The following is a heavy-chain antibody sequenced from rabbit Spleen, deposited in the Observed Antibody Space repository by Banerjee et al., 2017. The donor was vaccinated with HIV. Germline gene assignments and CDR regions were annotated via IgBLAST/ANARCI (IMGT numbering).Heavy chain of an antibody. D-gene: IGHD2-1*01. J-gene: IGHJ4*01. CDR3: ARGSATMTMVITGYYLNL. Sequence: QQQLVDSGGGLVQPGGSLTLTCTASGFSFSSSYYICWVRQAPGMGLECTACIYADSSGSTYYANWAKGRFTISKTSSTTVTLQMTSLTVADTATYFCARGSATMTMVITGYYLNLWGQGTLVTVS. CDR1: GFSFSSSYY. V-gene: IGHV1S45*01. CDR2: IYADSSGST.